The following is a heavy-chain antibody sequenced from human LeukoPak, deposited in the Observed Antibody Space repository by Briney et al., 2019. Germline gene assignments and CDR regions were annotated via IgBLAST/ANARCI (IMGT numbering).Heavy chain of an antibody. CDR1: GYTFTSYY. CDR3: ARDRDQQLVMDY. CDR2: INPSGGST. Sequence: ASVKVSCKASGYTFTSYYMHWVRQAPGQGPEWMGIINPSGGSTSYAQKFQGRVTMTRDMSTSTVYMELSSLRSEDTAVYYCARDRDQQLVMDYWGQGTLVTVSS. D-gene: IGHD6-13*01. V-gene: IGHV1-46*01. J-gene: IGHJ4*02.